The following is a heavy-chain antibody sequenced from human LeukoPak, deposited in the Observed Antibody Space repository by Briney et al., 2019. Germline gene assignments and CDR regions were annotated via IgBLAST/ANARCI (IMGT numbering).Heavy chain of an antibody. D-gene: IGHD3-9*01. CDR2: IYYSGST. CDR3: ARWEILTGYLDY. Sequence: SETLSLTCTVSGGSISSNYWSWIRHPPRKGLEWIGYIYYSGSTNYNPSLKSRVTISVDTSKSQFSLKLSSVTAADTGVYYCARWEILTGYLDYRGQGTLVTVSS. V-gene: IGHV4-59*08. CDR1: GGSISSNY. J-gene: IGHJ4*02.